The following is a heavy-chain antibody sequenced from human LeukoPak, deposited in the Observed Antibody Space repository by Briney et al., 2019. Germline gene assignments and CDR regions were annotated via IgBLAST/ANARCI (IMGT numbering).Heavy chain of an antibody. CDR2: IRGSGDRT. CDR1: GFTFSSHA. V-gene: IGHV3-23*01. D-gene: IGHD6-19*01. Sequence: GGCLRLACAAYGFTFSSHAISWVRQAPGKVLGWDSAIRGSGDRTYYADSVKGWFTIPRNNSTNPMYRQMNSLRAKHTAVSYCARSDGAVAGTGWNYWGQGTLVTVSS. J-gene: IGHJ4*02. CDR3: ARSDGAVAGTGWNY.